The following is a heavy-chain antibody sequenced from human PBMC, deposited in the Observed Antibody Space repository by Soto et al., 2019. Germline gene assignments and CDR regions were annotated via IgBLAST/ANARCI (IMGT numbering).Heavy chain of an antibody. D-gene: IGHD3-16*01. CDR3: ARGLLGGAAT. J-gene: IGHJ5*02. V-gene: IGHV4-34*01. CDR2: IDRSGGT. Sequence: QVQLQQWGAGLSKPSETLSLTCAVYGGSFSGYYWSWIRQPPGKGLEWIGEIDRSGGTNYNPSLKSRVTISVDTSKNQFSLKLSSVTAADTAVYYCARGLLGGAATWGQGTLVTVSS. CDR1: GGSFSGYY.